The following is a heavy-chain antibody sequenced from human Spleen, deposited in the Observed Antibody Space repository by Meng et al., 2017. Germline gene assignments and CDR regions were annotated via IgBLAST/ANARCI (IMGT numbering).Heavy chain of an antibody. CDR2: VWYDGSNK. CDR1: GFSFNTYG. CDR3: ARGTYYGSGKYFFYGMDV. D-gene: IGHD3-10*01. Sequence: GGSLRLSCAASGFSFNTYGMHWVRQAPGKGLEWVAVVWYDGSNKNYGDPVKGRFSISRDNSKNTLYLQMNSLRAEDTAVYYCARGTYYGSGKYFFYGMDVWGQGTTVTVSS. J-gene: IGHJ6*02. V-gene: IGHV3-33*01.